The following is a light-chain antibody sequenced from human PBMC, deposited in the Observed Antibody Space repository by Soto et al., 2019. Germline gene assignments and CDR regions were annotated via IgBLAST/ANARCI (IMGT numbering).Light chain of an antibody. CDR1: SSDVGSHNL. CDR2: EGS. Sequence: QSVLTQPASVSGSPGQSITISCTGTSSDVGSHNLVSWYQQHPGKAPKLIIYEGSKRPSGVSNRFSGSKSGNTASLTISGPQAEDEADYYCCSYAGSSTFLFGTGTKVTVL. J-gene: IGLJ1*01. CDR3: CSYAGSSTFL. V-gene: IGLV2-23*01.